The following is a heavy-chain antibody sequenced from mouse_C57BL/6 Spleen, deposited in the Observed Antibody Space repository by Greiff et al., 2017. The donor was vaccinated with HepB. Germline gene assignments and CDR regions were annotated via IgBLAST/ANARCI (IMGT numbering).Heavy chain of an antibody. CDR1: GYSFTGYY. D-gene: IGHD1-1*01. J-gene: IGHJ2*01. CDR3: AVYYYGLDY. V-gene: IGHV1-42*01. CDR2: INPSTGGT. Sequence: VQLQQSGPELVKPGASVKISCKASGYSFTGYYMNWVKQSPEKSLEWIGEINPSTGGTTYNQKFKAKATLTVDKSSSTAYMQLKSLTSEDSAVYYCAVYYYGLDYWGQGTTLTVSS.